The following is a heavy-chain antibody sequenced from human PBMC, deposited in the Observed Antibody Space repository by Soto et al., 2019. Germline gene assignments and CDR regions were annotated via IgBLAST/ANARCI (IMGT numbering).Heavy chain of an antibody. Sequence: SETLSLTXAVSGHSISSGYYWGWIRQPPGKGLEWIGSFYHSGSTYYNPSLKSRVTISVDTSKNQFSLKLSSVTAADTDVYYCARGEYYGSGNYFDYWGQGTLVTVSS. CDR3: ARGEYYGSGNYFDY. D-gene: IGHD3-10*01. V-gene: IGHV4-38-2*01. CDR1: GHSISSGYY. CDR2: FYHSGST. J-gene: IGHJ4*02.